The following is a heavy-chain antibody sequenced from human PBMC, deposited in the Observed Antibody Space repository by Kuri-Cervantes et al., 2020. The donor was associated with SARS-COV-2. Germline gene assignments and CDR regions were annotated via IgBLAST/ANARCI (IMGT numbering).Heavy chain of an antibody. J-gene: IGHJ4*02. CDR3: ARDRQLWLESCFDY. D-gene: IGHD5-18*01. V-gene: IGHV1-8*01. CDR1: GYTFTSYD. Sequence: ASVKVSCKASGYTFTSYDINWVRQATGQGLEWMGWMNPNSGNTGYAQKFQGRVTMTRNTSISTAYMELSSLRSEDTAVYYCARDRQLWLESCFDYWGQGTLVTVSS. CDR2: MNPNSGNT.